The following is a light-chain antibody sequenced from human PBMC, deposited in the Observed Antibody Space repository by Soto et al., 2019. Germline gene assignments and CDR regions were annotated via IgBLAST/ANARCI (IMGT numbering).Light chain of an antibody. V-gene: IGKV1-39*01. CDR1: QSITNY. Sequence: DIQMTQSPSALSASVGDRVTITCRASQSITNYLNWYQHKPGQAPNLLIYAASTLQAGVPSRFRGSGSRTDFTLTISSLQPEDFATYFCQQSNSSPPTFGGGTKVDI. CDR3: QQSNSSPPT. J-gene: IGKJ4*01. CDR2: AAS.